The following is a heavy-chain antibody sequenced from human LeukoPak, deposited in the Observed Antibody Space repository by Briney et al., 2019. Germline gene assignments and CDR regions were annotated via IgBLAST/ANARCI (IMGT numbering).Heavy chain of an antibody. D-gene: IGHD3/OR15-3a*01. CDR2: IIGRGDRT. CDR3: AREGSGLVIHASDI. Sequence: GGSLRLSCAASGFTFSIHGMNWVRQAPGKGLEWVSGIIGRGDRTYYADSVEGRVTIPRDNNENTAYLQMNSLRSEDTAEYFCAREGSGLVIHASDIWGQGTMVTVSS. J-gene: IGHJ3*02. V-gene: IGHV3-23*01. CDR1: GFTFSIHG.